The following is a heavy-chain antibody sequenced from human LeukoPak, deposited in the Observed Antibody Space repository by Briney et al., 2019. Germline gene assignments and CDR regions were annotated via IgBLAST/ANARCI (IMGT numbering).Heavy chain of an antibody. CDR1: GFTFSSYG. D-gene: IGHD6-19*01. V-gene: IGHV3-33*01. CDR2: VWYDGTNK. Sequence: GSLRLSCAASGFTFSSYGMHWVRQAPGKGLEWVADVWYDGTNKYYADSVKGRFTISRDNSKNTLYLQMNSLRAEDTAVYYCARDPGVRWLVGFDYWGQGTLVTVSS. J-gene: IGHJ4*02. CDR3: ARDPGVRWLVGFDY.